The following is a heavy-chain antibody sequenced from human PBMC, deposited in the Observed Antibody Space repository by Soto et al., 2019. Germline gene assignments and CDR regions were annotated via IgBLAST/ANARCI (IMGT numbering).Heavy chain of an antibody. D-gene: IGHD2-21*02. CDR2: IYHSGST. CDR3: ARDRGQYFGGDCCPQKPNWFDP. Sequence: QLQLQESGSGLVKPSQTLSLTCALSGGSISSGGYSWSWIRQPPGKGLEWIGYIYHSGSTYYNPSRQSRVTISVDRSKNQFSLKVSSVSAADKAVYCCARDRGQYFGGDCCPQKPNWFDPWGQGPLVIVSS. V-gene: IGHV4-30-2*01. CDR1: GGSISSGGYS. J-gene: IGHJ5*02.